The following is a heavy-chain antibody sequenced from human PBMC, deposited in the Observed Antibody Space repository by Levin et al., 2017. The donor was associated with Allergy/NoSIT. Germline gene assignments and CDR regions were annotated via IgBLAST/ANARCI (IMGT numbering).Heavy chain of an antibody. CDR2: IIPIFGTA. D-gene: IGHD2-2*01. V-gene: IGHV1-69*13. J-gene: IGHJ6*02. CDR3: ARVPAANYYYGMDV. CDR1: GGTFSSYA. Sequence: ASVKVSCKASGGTFSSYAISWVRQAPGQGLEWMGGIIPIFGTANYAQKFQGRVTITADESTSTAYMELSSLRSEDTAVYYCARVPAANYYYGMDVWGQGTTVTVSS.